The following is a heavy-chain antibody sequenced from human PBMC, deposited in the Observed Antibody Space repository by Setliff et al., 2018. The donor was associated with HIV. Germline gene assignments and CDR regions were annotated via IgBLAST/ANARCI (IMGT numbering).Heavy chain of an antibody. CDR3: ATRPRIAARPFDY. CDR2: IFHRGET. D-gene: IGHD6-6*01. J-gene: IGHJ4*02. Sequence: SETMSLTCSVSGVSVGSGDYYWHWIRQHPEKALEWIGYIFHRGETYYNPSLKSRISMSVDTSKNQFSLELTSLTAADTAVYYCATRPRIAARPFDYWGQGMLVTVSS. V-gene: IGHV4-31*03. CDR1: GVSVGSGDYY.